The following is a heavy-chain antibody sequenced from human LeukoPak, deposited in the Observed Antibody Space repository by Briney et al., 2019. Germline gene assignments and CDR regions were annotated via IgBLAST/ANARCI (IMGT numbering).Heavy chain of an antibody. CDR1: GGSFSGYY. J-gene: IGHJ6*03. CDR3: ARTPHSSSYYYYYMDV. CDR2: INHSGST. D-gene: IGHD6-13*01. V-gene: IGHV4-34*01. Sequence: SETLSLTCAVYGGSFSGYYWSWIRQPPGKGLEGIGEINHSGSTNYNPSLKSRVTISVDTSKNQFSLKLSSVTAADTAVYYCARTPHSSSYYYYYMDVWGKGTTVTVSS.